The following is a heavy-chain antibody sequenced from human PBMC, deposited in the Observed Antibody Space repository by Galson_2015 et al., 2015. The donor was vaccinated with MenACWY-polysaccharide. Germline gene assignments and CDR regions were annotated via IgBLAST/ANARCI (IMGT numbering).Heavy chain of an antibody. J-gene: IGHJ4*02. CDR1: GFTFNSYT. CDR3: ANPGLATGRTSDVDY. CDR2: ISGSGAST. V-gene: IGHV3-23*01. D-gene: IGHD1-14*01. Sequence: SLRLSCAASGFTFNSYTMSWVRQAPGKGLEWVSAISGSGASTYYADSVKGRFTISRDNSKNTLYLQMNSLRAEDTAVYYCANPGLATGRTSDVDYGGQGTLVTVSS.